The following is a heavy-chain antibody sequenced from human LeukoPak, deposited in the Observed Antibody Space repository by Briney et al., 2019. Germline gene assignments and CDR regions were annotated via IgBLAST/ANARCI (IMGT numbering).Heavy chain of an antibody. Sequence: SETLSLTCTVSGGSISSYYWTWIRQPPGKGLEWLGYVYYSGSTNYNPSLKSRVTISVDTSKNQFSLKLSSVTAADTAVYYCAREVGIAAAGDNWFDPWGQGTLVTVSS. D-gene: IGHD6-13*01. V-gene: IGHV4-59*01. CDR1: GGSISSYY. J-gene: IGHJ5*02. CDR3: AREVGIAAAGDNWFDP. CDR2: VYYSGST.